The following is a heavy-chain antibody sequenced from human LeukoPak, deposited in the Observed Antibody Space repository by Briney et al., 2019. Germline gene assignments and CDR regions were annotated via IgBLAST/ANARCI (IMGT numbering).Heavy chain of an antibody. V-gene: IGHV4-39*01. CDR1: GGSISSYY. Sequence: SETLSLTCTVSGGSISSYYWGWIRQPPGKGLEWIGSIYYSGSTYYNPSLKSRVTISVDTSKNQFSPKLSSVTAADTAVYYCASYVLLWFGELSNWFDPWGQGTLVTVSS. CDR3: ASYVLLWFGELSNWFDP. D-gene: IGHD3-10*01. J-gene: IGHJ5*02. CDR2: IYYSGST.